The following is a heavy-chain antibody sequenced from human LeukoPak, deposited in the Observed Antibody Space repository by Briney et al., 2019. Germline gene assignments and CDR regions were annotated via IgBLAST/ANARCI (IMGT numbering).Heavy chain of an antibody. CDR1: GFTFTSFE. CDR2: ISSSGRTI. CDR3: ARENTPRSYTI. V-gene: IGHV3-48*03. Sequence: GGSLRLSCAASGFTFTSFEMNWVRQAPGKGLEWVSYISSSGRTIYYADSVKGRFTISRDNAKNSLYLQMNSLRAEDTAVYYCARENTPRSYTIWGQGTMVTVSS. D-gene: IGHD1-26*01. J-gene: IGHJ3*02.